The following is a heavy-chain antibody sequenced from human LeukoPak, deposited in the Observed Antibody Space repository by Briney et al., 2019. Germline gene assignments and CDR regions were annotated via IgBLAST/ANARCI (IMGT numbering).Heavy chain of an antibody. D-gene: IGHD2-15*01. CDR3: ARYQEGYCSGGSCYSGVDY. CDR2: ISAYSGNT. CDR1: GHTVSNYV. V-gene: IGHV1-18*01. J-gene: IGHJ4*02. Sequence: GSSVKVSCKASGHTVSNYVITWVRQAPGQGLEWMGWISAYSGNTDYAQKFRGRVTMTTDTSTSTVYMDLRSLRSDDTAVYYCARYQEGYCSGGSCYSGVDYWGQGPLVTVSS.